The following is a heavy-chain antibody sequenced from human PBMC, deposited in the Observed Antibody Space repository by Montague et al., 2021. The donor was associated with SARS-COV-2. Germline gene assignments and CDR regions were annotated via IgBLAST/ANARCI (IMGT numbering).Heavy chain of an antibody. CDR1: GGSLSGFY. CDR3: ARSHDYRGNDYFDS. D-gene: IGHD4-23*01. CDR2: ITHGGST. J-gene: IGHJ4*02. V-gene: IGHV4-34*01. Sequence: SETLSLTCAVYGGSLSGFYWTWIRQAPGEGLEWVGEITHGGSTSYSPALKSRLTISLDTSKNQFSLKLDSVTAADTATYYCARSHDYRGNDYFDSWGQGARVIVSS.